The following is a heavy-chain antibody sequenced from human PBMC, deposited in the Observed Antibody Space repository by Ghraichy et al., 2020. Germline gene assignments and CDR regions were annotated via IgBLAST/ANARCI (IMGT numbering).Heavy chain of an antibody. CDR3: ARGSYVKYCSSTSCPAYFDY. CDR1: GFTFSSYS. D-gene: IGHD2-2*01. V-gene: IGHV3-21*01. J-gene: IGHJ4*02. CDR2: ISSSSSYI. Sequence: LSLTCAASGFTFSSYSMNWVRQAPGKGLEWVSSISSSSSYIYYADSVKGRFTISRDNAKNSLYLQMNSLRAEDTAVYYCARGSYVKYCSSTSCPAYFDYWGQGTLVTVSS.